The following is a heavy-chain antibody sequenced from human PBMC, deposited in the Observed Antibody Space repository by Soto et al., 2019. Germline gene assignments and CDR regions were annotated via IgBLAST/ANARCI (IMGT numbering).Heavy chain of an antibody. Sequence: QVQLVQSGAEVKKPGASVKVSCKASGYTFTSYGISWVRQAPGQGLEWMGWISAYHGNTNYAQQLQGRVTMTTDTSQRTAYMELRSLRSDDTAVYYCEQVSVGYLTNCQHWGQGTLVTVSS. CDR2: ISAYHGNT. CDR3: EQVSVGYLTNCQH. CDR1: GYTFTSYG. J-gene: IGHJ1*01. D-gene: IGHD1-1*01. V-gene: IGHV1-18*01.